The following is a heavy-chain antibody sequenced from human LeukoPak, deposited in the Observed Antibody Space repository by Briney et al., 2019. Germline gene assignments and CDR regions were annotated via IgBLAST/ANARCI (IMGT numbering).Heavy chain of an antibody. CDR3: ARVDSSGYPDY. Sequence: ASVKVSCKASGYTFTSYYMHWVRQAPGQGLEWMGTINPSGGSTGYAQKFQGRVTMTRDMSTSTVYMELSSLRSEDTAVYYCARVDSSGYPDYWGQGTLVTVSS. CDR1: GYTFTSYY. V-gene: IGHV1-46*01. J-gene: IGHJ4*02. D-gene: IGHD3-22*01. CDR2: INPSGGST.